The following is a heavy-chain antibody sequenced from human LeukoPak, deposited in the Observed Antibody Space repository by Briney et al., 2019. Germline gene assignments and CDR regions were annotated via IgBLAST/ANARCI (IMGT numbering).Heavy chain of an antibody. CDR1: GGTLSTYS. Sequence: GASVKVSCKASGGTLSTYSIAWVRQAPGQGLEWVGRIIPVLGIPNYGKTFQGRVTITADKSTSTAYMELSSLRSEDTAVYYCARGGYSYGDDYWGQGTLVTVSS. CDR2: IIPVLGIP. D-gene: IGHD5-18*01. V-gene: IGHV1-69*04. J-gene: IGHJ4*02. CDR3: ARGGYSYGDDY.